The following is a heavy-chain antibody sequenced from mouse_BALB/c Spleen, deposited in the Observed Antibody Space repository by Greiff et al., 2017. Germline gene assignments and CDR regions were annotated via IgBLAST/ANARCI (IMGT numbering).Heavy chain of an antibody. CDR1: GFTFSSYG. Sequence: DVKLVESGGGLVQPGGSLKLSCAASGFTFSSYGMSWVRQTPDKRLELVATINSNGGSTYYPDSVKGRFTISRDNAKNTLYLQMSSLKSEDTAMYYCAREGYDALFDYWGQGTTLTVSS. CDR3: AREGYDALFDY. CDR2: INSNGGST. J-gene: IGHJ2*01. V-gene: IGHV5-6-3*01. D-gene: IGHD2-14*01.